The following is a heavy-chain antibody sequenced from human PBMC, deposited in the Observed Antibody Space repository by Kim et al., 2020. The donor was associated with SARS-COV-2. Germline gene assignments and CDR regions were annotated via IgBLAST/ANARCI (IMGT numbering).Heavy chain of an antibody. CDR2: IYYSGST. Sequence: SETLSLTCTVSGGSISSGGYYWSWIRQHPGKGLEWIGYIYYSGSTYYNPSLKSRVTISVDTSKNQFSLKLSSVTAADTAVYYCARQRILYYYGSGSPSHFDYWGQGTLVTVSS. J-gene: IGHJ4*02. V-gene: IGHV4-31*03. CDR1: GGSISSGGYY. CDR3: ARQRILYYYGSGSPSHFDY. D-gene: IGHD3-10*01.